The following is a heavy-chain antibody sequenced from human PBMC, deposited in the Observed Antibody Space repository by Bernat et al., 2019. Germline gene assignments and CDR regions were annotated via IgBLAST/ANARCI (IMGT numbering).Heavy chain of an antibody. D-gene: IGHD6-13*01. CDR1: GFTFSSYA. CDR3: ARVGVQAAGWDYYYGMDV. Sequence: QVQLVESGGGVVQPGRSLRLSCAASGFTFSSYAMHWVRQAPGKGLEWVAVISYDGSNKYYADSVKGRFTISRDNSKNTLYLQMNSLRAEETAVYYCARVGVQAAGWDYYYGMDVWGQGTTVTVSS. V-gene: IGHV3-30-3*01. CDR2: ISYDGSNK. J-gene: IGHJ6*02.